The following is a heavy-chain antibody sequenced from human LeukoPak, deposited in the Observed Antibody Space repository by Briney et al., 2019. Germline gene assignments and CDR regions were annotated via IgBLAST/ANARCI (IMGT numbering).Heavy chain of an antibody. Sequence: GSSVNVSCKASGGTFSSYTISWVRQAPAQGLDWMGRIIPILGIANYAQKFQGRVTITADKSTSTACMELSSLRSEDTAVYYCARGIAVAGTPSWYYGMDVWGQGTTVTVSS. D-gene: IGHD6-19*01. CDR2: IIPILGIA. J-gene: IGHJ6*02. V-gene: IGHV1-69*02. CDR1: GGTFSSYT. CDR3: ARGIAVAGTPSWYYGMDV.